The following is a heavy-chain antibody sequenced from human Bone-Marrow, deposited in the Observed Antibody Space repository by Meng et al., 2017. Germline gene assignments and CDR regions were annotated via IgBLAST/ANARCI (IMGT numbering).Heavy chain of an antibody. J-gene: IGHJ4*02. CDR1: AFTFSSYS. Sequence: SCAASAFTFSSYSMNWVRQAPGKGLEWVSSISSSSSYIYYADSVKGRFTISRDNAKNSLYLQMNSLRAEDTAVYYCARGGATHDPVDYWGQGTLVTVSS. V-gene: IGHV3-21*01. D-gene: IGHD1-26*01. CDR3: ARGGATHDPVDY. CDR2: ISSSSSYI.